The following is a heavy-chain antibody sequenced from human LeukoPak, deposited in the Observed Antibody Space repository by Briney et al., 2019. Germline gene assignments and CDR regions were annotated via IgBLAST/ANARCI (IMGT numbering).Heavy chain of an antibody. Sequence: GGSLRLSCAASGFTFSDYGMDWVRQAPGKGLEWVAVIWYGESNKYYADSVKGRFTISRDNSKNTLYLQMNSLRAEDTAVYYCAKGATYCSSTSCPDAFDIWGQGTMVTVSS. CDR1: GFTFSDYG. CDR3: AKGATYCSSTSCPDAFDI. CDR2: IWYGESNK. J-gene: IGHJ3*02. V-gene: IGHV3-30*02. D-gene: IGHD2-2*01.